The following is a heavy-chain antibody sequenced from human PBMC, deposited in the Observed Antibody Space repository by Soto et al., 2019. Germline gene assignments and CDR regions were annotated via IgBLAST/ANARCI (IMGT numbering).Heavy chain of an antibody. Sequence: PGGSLRLSCAASGFTFSSYGMHWVRQAPGKGLEWVAVISYDGSNKYYADSVKGRFTISRDNSKNTLYLQMNSLRAEDTAVYYCANSGNLDYWGQRTLVTVSS. CDR1: GFTFSSYG. CDR3: ANSGNLDY. J-gene: IGHJ4*02. V-gene: IGHV3-30*18. CDR2: ISYDGSNK. D-gene: IGHD3-10*01.